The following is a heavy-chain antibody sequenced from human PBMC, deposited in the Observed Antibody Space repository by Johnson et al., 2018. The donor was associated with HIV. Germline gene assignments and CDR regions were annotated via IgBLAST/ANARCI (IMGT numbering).Heavy chain of an antibody. CDR1: GFTFSTHG. CDR2: IGYDGSNK. J-gene: IGHJ3*02. Sequence: VQLVESGGGVVQPGGSLRLSCAASGFTFSTHGMNWVRQAPGRGLEWVAFIGYDGSNKYYADSVKGRFTISRDNAKNSLYLQMNSLRAEDTAVYYCAREMAATNAWALDIWGQGTMVTVSS. CDR3: AREMAATNAWALDI. D-gene: IGHD5-24*01. V-gene: IGHV3-30*02.